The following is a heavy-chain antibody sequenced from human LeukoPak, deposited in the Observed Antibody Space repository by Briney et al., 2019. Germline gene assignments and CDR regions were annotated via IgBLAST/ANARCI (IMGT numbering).Heavy chain of an antibody. CDR1: NGSISIYY. V-gene: IGHV4-4*07. Sequence: SETLSLTCTVSNGSISIYYWSWVRQPPGKGLEGIGRISASGTTNYNPSLKSRVTISVDTSKNQFSLKLSSVTAADTAVYYGAREITVTRPFDYWGQGTLVTVSS. J-gene: IGHJ4*02. D-gene: IGHD4-17*01. CDR3: AREITVTRPFDY. CDR2: ISASGTT.